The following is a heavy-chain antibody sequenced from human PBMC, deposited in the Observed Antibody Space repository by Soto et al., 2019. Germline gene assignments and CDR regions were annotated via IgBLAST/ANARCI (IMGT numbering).Heavy chain of an antibody. CDR3: ARDSDIYYGMDV. Sequence: PGGSLRLSCEASGFTLGNYAMHWVRQAPGKGLEWVAFISYDGSNEDYADSVKGRLTISRDNSKNTLYLEVNSLRAEDTAVYYCARDSDIYYGMDVWGQGTTVTVSS. CDR2: ISYDGSNE. D-gene: IGHD3-9*01. V-gene: IGHV3-30-3*01. CDR1: GFTLGNYA. J-gene: IGHJ6*02.